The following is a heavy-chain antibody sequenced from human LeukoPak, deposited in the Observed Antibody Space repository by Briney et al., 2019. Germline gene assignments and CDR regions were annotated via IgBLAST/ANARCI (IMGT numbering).Heavy chain of an antibody. V-gene: IGHV4-34*01. CDR3: ARGIGHCSSTSCYRRYFDY. Sequence: KPSETLSLTCAVYGGSFSGYYWSWIRQPPGKGLELIGEINHSGSTNYNPSLKSRVTISVDTSKNQFSLKLSSVTAADTAVYYCARGIGHCSSTSCYRRYFDYWGQGTLVTVSS. CDR2: INHSGST. D-gene: IGHD2-2*01. J-gene: IGHJ4*02. CDR1: GGSFSGYY.